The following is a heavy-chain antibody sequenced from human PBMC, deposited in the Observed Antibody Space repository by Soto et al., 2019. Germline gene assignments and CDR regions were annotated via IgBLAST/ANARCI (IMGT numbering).Heavy chain of an antibody. V-gene: IGHV1-46*01. CDR3: ASLHGVHNTIHFWLGYFDY. CDR1: GYTLTCSS. J-gene: IGHJ4*02. CDR2: INPTGGIT. D-gene: IGHD3-3*02. Sequence: AAVKVSSKAFGYTLTCSSINWLRQALGQGLDWMGIINPTGGITNYAEKFRRRLVMTSDTSTRTVYGELSSLTSEDKATYYWASLHGVHNTIHFWLGYFDYWAKGTLVTVSS.